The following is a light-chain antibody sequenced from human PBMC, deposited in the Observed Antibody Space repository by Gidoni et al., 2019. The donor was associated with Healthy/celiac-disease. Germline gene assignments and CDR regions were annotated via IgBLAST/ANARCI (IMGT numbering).Light chain of an antibody. V-gene: IGKV1-5*03. CDR2: KAS. CDR1: QRISSW. CDR3: QQYKSYPYT. Sequence: IQMTQSPSTLSASVGDRVTITCRASQRISSWLAWYQQKPGKAPKLLIYKASSLESGVPSRFSGSGYGTEFTLTISSLQPDDFATYYCQQYKSYPYTFGQGTKLEIK. J-gene: IGKJ2*01.